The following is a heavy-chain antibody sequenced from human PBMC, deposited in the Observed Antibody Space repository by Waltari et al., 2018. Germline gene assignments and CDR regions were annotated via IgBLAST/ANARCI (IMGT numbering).Heavy chain of an antibody. D-gene: IGHD2-2*01. CDR1: GGSISSYY. CDR3: ARDIYQLLVYWYFDL. J-gene: IGHJ2*01. Sequence: QVQLQESGPGLVQPSETLSLTCTVSGGSISSYYWSWIRQPAGKGLEWIGRIYTSGSTNYNPSLKSRVTMSVDTSKNQFSLKLSSVTAADTAVYYCARDIYQLLVYWYFDLWGRGTLVTVSS. CDR2: IYTSGST. V-gene: IGHV4-4*07.